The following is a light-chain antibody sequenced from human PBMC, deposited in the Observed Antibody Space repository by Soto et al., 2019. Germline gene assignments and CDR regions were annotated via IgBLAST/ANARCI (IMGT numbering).Light chain of an antibody. J-gene: IGLJ2*01. V-gene: IGLV1-40*01. CDR1: SSNIRAGYD. CDR2: ANT. CDR3: QSYTSSVSASV. Sequence: QSVLTQPPSVSGAPGQRITISCTGSSSNIRAGYDVHWYQQLPGTAPKLLIYANTNRPSGVPGRFSGSKSGASASLGITGLQAEDEADYYCQSYTSSVSASVFGGGTKVTVL.